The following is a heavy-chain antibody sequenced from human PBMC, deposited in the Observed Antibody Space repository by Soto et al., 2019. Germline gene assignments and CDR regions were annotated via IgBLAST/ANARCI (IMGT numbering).Heavy chain of an antibody. CDR2: INHSGST. D-gene: IGHD3-3*01. J-gene: IGHJ6*03. Sequence: SETLSLTCAVYGGSFSGYYWSWIRQPPGKGLEWIGEINHSGSTNYNPSLKSRVIISVDTSKNQFSLKLSSVTAADTAVYYCARAEKTNSYYDFWSGYYTGSYYYYYMDAWGKGTTVTVSS. CDR1: GGSFSGYY. CDR3: ARAEKTNSYYDFWSGYYTGSYYYYYMDA. V-gene: IGHV4-34*01.